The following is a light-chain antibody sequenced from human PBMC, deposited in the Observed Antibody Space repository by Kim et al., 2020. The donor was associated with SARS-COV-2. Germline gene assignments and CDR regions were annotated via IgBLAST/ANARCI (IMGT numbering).Light chain of an antibody. Sequence: SSELTQPPSVFVSPGQTAIITCSGDRLGDKYVCWYQQKPGQSPVVVIYRDNKRPSGTPERFSGSNSGNTATLTISGTEAMDEADYYCQVWDSDSAIFGGGTQLTVL. CDR3: QVWDSDSAI. CDR1: RLGDKY. V-gene: IGLV3-1*01. J-gene: IGLJ2*01. CDR2: RDN.